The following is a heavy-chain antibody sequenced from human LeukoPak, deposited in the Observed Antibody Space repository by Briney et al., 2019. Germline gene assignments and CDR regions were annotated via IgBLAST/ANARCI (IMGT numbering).Heavy chain of an antibody. V-gene: IGHV4-39*07. J-gene: IGHJ6*03. CDR3: ARGPILWNYYYYYMDV. CDR2: IYYSGST. CDR1: GGSISSSSYY. Sequence: SETLSLTCTVSGGSISSSSYYWGWIRQPPGKGLEWIANIYYSGSTYSNPSLRSRVTISVDTSKNQFSLKLSSVTAADTAVYYCARGPILWNYYYYYMDVWGKGTTVTVSS. D-gene: IGHD2/OR15-2a*01.